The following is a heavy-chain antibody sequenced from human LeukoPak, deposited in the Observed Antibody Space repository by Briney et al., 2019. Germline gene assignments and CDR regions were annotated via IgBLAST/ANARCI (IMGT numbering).Heavy chain of an antibody. D-gene: IGHD3-22*01. CDR3: ARRRYYDSTGYLD. Sequence: SETLSLTCTVSGGYISSSSYYWGWIRQPPGKGLEWIGDIYYTGRTYYNSSLKGRLTVSIDTSKNQISVKLASVTAADTAVYYCARRRYYDSTGYLDWGQGTLITVSS. J-gene: IGHJ1*01. CDR1: GGYISSSSYY. CDR2: IYYTGRT. V-gene: IGHV4-39*01.